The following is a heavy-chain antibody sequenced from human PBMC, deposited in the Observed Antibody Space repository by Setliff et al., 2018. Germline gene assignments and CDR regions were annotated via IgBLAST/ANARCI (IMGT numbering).Heavy chain of an antibody. Sequence: SETLSLTCTVSGGSISSYYWSWIRQPPGKGLEWIGRIYTSGNTNYNPSLKSRVTMSVDTSKKQFSLKLSSVTAADTAVYYCARGKSYYYYMDVWGKGTTVTVSS. CDR3: ARGKSYYYYMDV. J-gene: IGHJ6*03. CDR2: IYTSGNT. CDR1: GGSISSYY. V-gene: IGHV4-4*07.